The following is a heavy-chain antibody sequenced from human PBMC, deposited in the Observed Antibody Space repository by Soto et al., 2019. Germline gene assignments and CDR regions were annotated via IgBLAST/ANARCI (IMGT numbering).Heavy chain of an antibody. J-gene: IGHJ6*02. D-gene: IGHD5-18*01. CDR1: GYTFTGYY. CDR2: INPNSGGT. Sequence: ASVKVSCKASGYTFTGYYMHWVRQAPGQGLEWMGWINPNSGGTNYAQKFQGWVTVTRDTSISTAYMELSRLRSDDTAVYYCARGTRYSYGLQSYYYYYGMDVWGQGTTVTVSS. V-gene: IGHV1-2*04. CDR3: ARGTRYSYGLQSYYYYYGMDV.